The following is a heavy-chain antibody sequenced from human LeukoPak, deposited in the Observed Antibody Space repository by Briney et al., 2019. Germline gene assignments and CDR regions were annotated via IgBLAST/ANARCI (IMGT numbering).Heavy chain of an antibody. CDR3: ARGRPRSGYYY. CDR1: VYTFTIYD. CDR2: MKTNSGNR. Sequence: ASGTVSVTPSVYTFTIYDINWVGQAGGQGGEGMGWMKTNSGNRGYAQKFQGRGTRSRKTEKSTAYMELSSLRSEDTAVYYCARGRPRSGYYYWGQGTLVTVSS. D-gene: IGHD3-22*01. V-gene: IGHV1-8*01. J-gene: IGHJ4*02.